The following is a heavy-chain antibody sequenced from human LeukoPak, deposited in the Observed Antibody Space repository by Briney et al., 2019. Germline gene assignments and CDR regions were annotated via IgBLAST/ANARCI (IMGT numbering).Heavy chain of an antibody. CDR1: GFTFSNAW. V-gene: IGHV3-15*01. Sequence: GGSLRLSCAASGFTFSNAWMSWVRQAPGKGLEWVGRIKSKTDGGTTDYAAPVKGRFTISRDDSKSTLYLQMNSLKTEDTAVYYCTTLAYYDILTGYHFYFDYWGQGTLVTVSS. J-gene: IGHJ4*02. D-gene: IGHD3-9*01. CDR2: IKSKTDGGTT. CDR3: TTLAYYDILTGYHFYFDY.